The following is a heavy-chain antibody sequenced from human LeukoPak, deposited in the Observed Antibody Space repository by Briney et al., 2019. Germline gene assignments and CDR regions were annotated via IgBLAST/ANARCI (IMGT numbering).Heavy chain of an antibody. Sequence: AGGSLRLSCAASGFTFDDYAMHWVRQAPGKGLEWVSGITWNSMTLGYVDSVKGRFTISRDNAKNSLYLQMNSLRAEDTAVYYCAELGITMIGGVWGKGTTVTISS. V-gene: IGHV3-9*01. J-gene: IGHJ6*04. CDR2: ITWNSMTL. CDR1: GFTFDDYA. D-gene: IGHD3-10*02. CDR3: AELGITMIGGV.